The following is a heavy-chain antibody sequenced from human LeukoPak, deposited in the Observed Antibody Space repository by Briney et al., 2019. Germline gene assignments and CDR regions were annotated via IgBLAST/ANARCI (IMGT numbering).Heavy chain of an antibody. CDR3: ARDDNWNVYYYYYYGMDV. Sequence: GASVTVSCTASGYTFTSYGISWVRQAPGQGLEWMGWISAYNGNTNYAQKLQGRVTMTTDTSTSTAYMELRSLRSDDTAVYYCARDDNWNVYYYYYYGMDVWGQGTTVTVSS. CDR1: GYTFTSYG. J-gene: IGHJ6*02. D-gene: IGHD1-20*01. V-gene: IGHV1-18*01. CDR2: ISAYNGNT.